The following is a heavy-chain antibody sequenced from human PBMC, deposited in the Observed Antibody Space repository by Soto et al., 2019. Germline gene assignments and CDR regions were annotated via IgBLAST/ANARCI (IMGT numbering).Heavy chain of an antibody. V-gene: IGHV1-69*13. J-gene: IGHJ6*02. CDR2: IIPIFGTA. D-gene: IGHD6-6*01. Sequence: SVKVSCKASGGTFSSYAISWVRQAPGQGLEWMGGIIPIFGTANYAQKFQGRVTITADESTSTAYMELSSLRSEDTAVYYCARGYSSLSLPHYYGMDVWCQGTTVTV. CDR3: ARGYSSLSLPHYYGMDV. CDR1: GGTFSSYA.